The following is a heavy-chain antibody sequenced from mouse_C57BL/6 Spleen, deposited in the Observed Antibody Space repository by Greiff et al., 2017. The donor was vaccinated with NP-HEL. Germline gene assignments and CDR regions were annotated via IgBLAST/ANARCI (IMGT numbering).Heavy chain of an antibody. CDR3: ATTTTGAMDY. V-gene: IGHV1-80*01. CDR1: GYAFSSYW. D-gene: IGHD1-1*01. J-gene: IGHJ4*01. CDR2: IYPGDGDT. Sequence: VKLMESGAELVKPGASVKISCKASGYAFSSYWMNWVKQRPGKGLEWIGQIYPGDGDTNYNGKFKGKATLTADKSSSTAYMQLSSLTSEDSAVYFCATTTTGAMDYWGQGTSVTVSS.